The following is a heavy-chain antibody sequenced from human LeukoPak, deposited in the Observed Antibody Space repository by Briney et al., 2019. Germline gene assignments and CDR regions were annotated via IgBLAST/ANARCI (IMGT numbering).Heavy chain of an antibody. CDR3: AKRAGAGQVDRFDP. V-gene: IGHV3-23*01. CDR1: GFTFRNYA. D-gene: IGHD1-26*01. CDR2: VSGSGDGT. J-gene: IGHJ5*02. Sequence: PGGSLRLSCAASGFTFRNYAMMWVRLAPGKGPEWVSTVSGSGDGTYYADSVKGRFTISRDNSKNTLYLQMNSLRGEDTAVYYCAKRAGAGQVDRFDPWGQGTLVTVSS.